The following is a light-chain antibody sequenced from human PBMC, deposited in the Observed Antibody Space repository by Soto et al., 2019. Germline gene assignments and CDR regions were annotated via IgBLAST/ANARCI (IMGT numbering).Light chain of an antibody. Sequence: EIVLTQSPGTLSLSPGERATLSCRASQSVSNNYLAWYQQKPGQAPRPLIYGASSRATGAPDRFSGSGSGTDFTLTISRLEPEDSAVYYCQQYGSSPWTFGQGTTVDIK. CDR2: GAS. CDR1: QSVSNNY. J-gene: IGKJ1*01. CDR3: QQYGSSPWT. V-gene: IGKV3-20*01.